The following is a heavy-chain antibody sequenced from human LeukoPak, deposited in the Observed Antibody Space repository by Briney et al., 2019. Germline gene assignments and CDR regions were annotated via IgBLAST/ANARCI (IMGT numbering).Heavy chain of an antibody. CDR2: ISSSGSTI. V-gene: IGHV3-48*03. D-gene: IGHD3-16*02. CDR3: ARGRRLSDGYYYGMDV. J-gene: IGHJ6*02. CDR1: GFTFSSYE. Sequence: QPGGSLRLSCAASGFTFSSYEMNWVRQAPGKGLEWVSYISSSGSTIYYADSVKGRFTISRDNAKNSLYLQMNSLRAEDTAVYYCARGRRLSDGYYYGMDVWGQGTTVTVSS.